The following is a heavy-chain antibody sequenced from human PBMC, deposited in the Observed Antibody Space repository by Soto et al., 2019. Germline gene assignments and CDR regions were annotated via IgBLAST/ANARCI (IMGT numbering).Heavy chain of an antibody. CDR2: INPSGGST. Sequence: ASVKVSCKASGYTFTSYYMHWVRQAPGQGLEWMGIINPSGGSTSYAQKFQGRVTMTRDTSTSTVYMELSSLRSEDTAVYYCAGCTGYSSSWYRDRRYYYYMDVWGKGTTVTVSS. CDR1: GYTFTSYY. J-gene: IGHJ6*03. V-gene: IGHV1-46*03. CDR3: AGCTGYSSSWYRDRRYYYYMDV. D-gene: IGHD6-13*01.